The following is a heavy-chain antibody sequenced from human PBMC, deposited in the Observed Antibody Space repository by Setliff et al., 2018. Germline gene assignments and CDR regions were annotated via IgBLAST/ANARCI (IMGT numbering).Heavy chain of an antibody. CDR1: GYTFRNYA. CDR3: ARAPSVELVTIRTNSWFTY. J-gene: IGHJ4*02. D-gene: IGHD5-18*01. V-gene: IGHV1-18*01. Sequence: GASVKVSCKASGYTFRNYAFAWVRQAPGQGLEWVGWISVYNGDTNYAQKFQGRVTLTTDTSTSTAYMELRSLTSDDSAFYYCARAPSVELVTIRTNSWFTYRGQGTLVTVS. CDR2: ISVYNGDT.